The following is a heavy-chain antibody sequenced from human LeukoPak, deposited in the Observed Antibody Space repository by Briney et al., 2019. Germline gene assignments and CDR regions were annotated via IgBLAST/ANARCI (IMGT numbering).Heavy chain of an antibody. D-gene: IGHD7-27*01. V-gene: IGHV1-69*05. CDR1: GGTFSSYA. Sequence: ASVKVSCKASGGTFSSYAISWVRQAPGQGLEWMGGIIPIFGTANYAQKFQGRVTITTDESRSTAYMELSSLRSEDTAVYYCARGVALWGYYYYMDVWGKGTTVTVSS. J-gene: IGHJ6*03. CDR3: ARGVALWGYYYYMDV. CDR2: IIPIFGTA.